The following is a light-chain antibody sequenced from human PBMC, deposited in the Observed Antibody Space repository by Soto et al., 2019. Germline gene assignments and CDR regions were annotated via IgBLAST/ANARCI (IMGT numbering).Light chain of an antibody. V-gene: IGKV1-27*01. Sequence: DIQMTQSPTSLSASVGDRVTITCRASQGIRNVVAWYQQKPGKAPKLLIYAASTLQSGVPSRFSGSGSGTDFTLTISSLQPEDLATYSCQKYSSVPVFGPGTKVEIK. CDR3: QKYSSVPV. CDR2: AAS. CDR1: QGIRNV. J-gene: IGKJ3*01.